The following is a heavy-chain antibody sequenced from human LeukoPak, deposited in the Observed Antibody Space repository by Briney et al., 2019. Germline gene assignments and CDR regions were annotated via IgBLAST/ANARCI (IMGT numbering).Heavy chain of an antibody. CDR3: AREMGPVSLYYYYGMDV. Sequence: PSETLSLTCTASGGSISSYYWSWIRQPAGKGLEWIGRIYTSGSTNYNPSLKSRVTMSVDTSKNQFSLKLSSVTAADTAVYYCAREMGPVSLYYYYGMDVWGQGTTVTVSS. CDR1: GGSISSYY. J-gene: IGHJ6*02. CDR2: IYTSGST. V-gene: IGHV4-4*07. D-gene: IGHD4-11*01.